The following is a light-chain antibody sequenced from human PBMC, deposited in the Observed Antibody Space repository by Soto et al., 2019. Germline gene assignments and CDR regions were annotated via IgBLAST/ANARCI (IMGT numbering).Light chain of an antibody. J-gene: IGKJ1*01. V-gene: IGKV1-8*01. CDR1: QGISSY. CDR2: AAS. Sequence: AIRMTQSPSSFSASTGDRVTITCRASQGISSYLAWYQQKPGKAPKLLIYAASTLQSGVPSRVSGSGSGTDFTLTISCLQSEDFATYYCQQYYSYPHTFGQGTKVESK. CDR3: QQYYSYPHT.